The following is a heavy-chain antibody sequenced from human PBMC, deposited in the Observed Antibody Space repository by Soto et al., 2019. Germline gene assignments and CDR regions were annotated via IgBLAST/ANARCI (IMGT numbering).Heavy chain of an antibody. CDR3: AKVEPRDTTFGMPDY. Sequence: GGSLRLSCAASGFTFSSYTIHWVRQAPGKGQEWVAVISYDGSSKYYADSVKGCFTISRDNSKNTLYLQMDSLRTEDTAVYYCAKVEPRDTTFGMPDYWGQGALVTVSS. CDR1: GFTFSSYT. V-gene: IGHV3-30-3*01. D-gene: IGHD3-3*01. J-gene: IGHJ4*02. CDR2: ISYDGSSK.